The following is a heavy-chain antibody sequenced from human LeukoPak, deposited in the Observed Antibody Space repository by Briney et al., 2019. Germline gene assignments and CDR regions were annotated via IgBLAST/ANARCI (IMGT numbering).Heavy chain of an antibody. CDR3: AKDRGAAMVRGWFDP. V-gene: IGHV3-23*01. CDR2: ISGSGGST. D-gene: IGHD5-18*01. Sequence: GGSLRLSCAASGFTFSSYAMSWVRQAPGKGLEWVSAISGSGGSTYYADSVKGRFTISRDNSKNTLYLQMNSLRAEDTAVYYCAKDRGAAMVRGWFDPWGQGTLVTVSS. J-gene: IGHJ5*02. CDR1: GFTFSSYA.